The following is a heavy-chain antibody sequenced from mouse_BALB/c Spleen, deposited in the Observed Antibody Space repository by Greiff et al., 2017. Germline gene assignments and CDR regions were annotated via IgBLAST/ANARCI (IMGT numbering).Heavy chain of an antibody. V-gene: IGHV5-6*02. Sequence: EVMLVESGGDLVKPGGSLKLSCAASGFTFSSYGMSWVRQTPDKRLEWVATISSGGSYTYYPDSVKGRFTISRDNAKNTLYLQMSSLKSEDTAMYYCARRYYDYDDAMDYWGQGTSVTVSS. CDR3: ARRYYDYDDAMDY. CDR2: ISSGGSYT. CDR1: GFTFSSYG. D-gene: IGHD2-4*01. J-gene: IGHJ4*01.